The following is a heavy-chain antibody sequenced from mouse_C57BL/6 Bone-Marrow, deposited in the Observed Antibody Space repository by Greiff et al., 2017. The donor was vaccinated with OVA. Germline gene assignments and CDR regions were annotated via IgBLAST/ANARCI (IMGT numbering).Heavy chain of an antibody. V-gene: IGHV14-4*01. CDR3: TTYRY. Sequence: VQLQQSGAELVRPGASVKLSCTASGFNIKDDYMHWVKERPEQGLEWIGWIDPENGATEYASKFQGKATITADTSSKTVYLHLSSLTSEDTAVYYCTTYRYWGQGTTLTVSS. J-gene: IGHJ2*01. CDR2: IDPENGAT. CDR1: GFNIKDDY.